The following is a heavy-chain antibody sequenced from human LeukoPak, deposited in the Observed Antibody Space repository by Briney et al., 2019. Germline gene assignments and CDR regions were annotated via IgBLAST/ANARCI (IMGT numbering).Heavy chain of an antibody. J-gene: IGHJ3*02. V-gene: IGHV4-4*09. CDR3: ARRKGARYYYDSSGYYLDAFDI. D-gene: IGHD3-22*01. Sequence: SETLSLTCTVSGGSISSYYWSWIRQPPGKGLEWIGYICTSGSTNYNPSLKSRVTISVDTSKNQFSLKLSSVTAVDTAVYYCARRKGARYYYDSSGYYLDAFDIWGQGTMVTVSS. CDR2: ICTSGST. CDR1: GGSISSYY.